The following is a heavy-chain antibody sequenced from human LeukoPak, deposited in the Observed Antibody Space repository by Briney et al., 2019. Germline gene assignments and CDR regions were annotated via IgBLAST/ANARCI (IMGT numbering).Heavy chain of an antibody. Sequence: GGSLRLSCAASGFTFSSYEMNWVRQAPGKGLEWVSYISSSGSTIYYADSVKGRFTISRDRSKNTLYLQMNRLRAEDTAVYYCAKDASSSWRWGAFDIWGQGTMVTVSS. CDR2: ISSSGSTI. V-gene: IGHV3-48*03. CDR1: GFTFSSYE. D-gene: IGHD6-13*01. CDR3: AKDASSSWRWGAFDI. J-gene: IGHJ3*02.